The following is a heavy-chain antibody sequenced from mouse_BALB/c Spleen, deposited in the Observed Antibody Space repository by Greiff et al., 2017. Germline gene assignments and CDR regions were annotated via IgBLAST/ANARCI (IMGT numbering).Heavy chain of an antibody. J-gene: IGHJ4*01. CDR3: AKNYGSSYAMDY. D-gene: IGHD1-1*01. Sequence: VMLVESGPGLVAPSQSLSITCTVSGFSLTSYGVHWVRQPPGKGLEWLGVIWAGGSTNYNSALMSRLSISKDNSKSQVFLKLNSLQTDDTATYYCAKNYGSSYAMDYWGQGTSVTVSS. CDR1: GFSLTSYG. CDR2: IWAGGST. V-gene: IGHV2-9*02.